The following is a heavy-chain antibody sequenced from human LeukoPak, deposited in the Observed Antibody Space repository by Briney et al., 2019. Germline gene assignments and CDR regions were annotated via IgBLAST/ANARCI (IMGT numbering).Heavy chain of an antibody. V-gene: IGHV3-7*01. CDR1: GFTFKKYW. CDR2: IKEDGSET. Sequence: GESLRLSCAASGFTFKKYWMNWVRQVPGKGLECLANIKEDGSETYYADSVKGRFTISRDNPKNLLFLQINSLRVEDTAVYYCAKDPDGSGTYYIPAEYIQHWGQGTLVSVSS. D-gene: IGHD3-10*01. CDR3: AKDPDGSGTYYIPAEYIQH. J-gene: IGHJ1*01.